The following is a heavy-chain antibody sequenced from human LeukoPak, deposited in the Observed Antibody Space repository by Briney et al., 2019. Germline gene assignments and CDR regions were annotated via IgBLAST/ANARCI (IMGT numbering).Heavy chain of an antibody. V-gene: IGHV3-21*01. CDR1: GITFSNAC. CDR3: ARIIYSGSYRFDY. Sequence: GGSLRLSCAASGITFSNACMTWVRQAPGKGLEWVSFISSSSSYIYYADSVKGRFTISRDNAKNSLYLQMDSLRDEDTAVYYCARIIYSGSYRFDYWGQGTLVTVSS. D-gene: IGHD1-26*01. J-gene: IGHJ4*02. CDR2: ISSSSSYI.